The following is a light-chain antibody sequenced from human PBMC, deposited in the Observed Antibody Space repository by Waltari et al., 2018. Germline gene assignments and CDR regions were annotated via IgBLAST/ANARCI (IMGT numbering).Light chain of an antibody. CDR3: MQILQPART. V-gene: IGKV1-33*01. CDR1: QDISNY. CDR2: DAS. J-gene: IGKJ2*01. Sequence: DIQMTQSPSSLSASVGDRVTITCQASQDISNYLNWYQQKPGKAPKLLIYDASNLETGVPSRFSGSGSGTDFTLNISRVEAEDVGVYYCMQILQPARTFGQGTRLEIK.